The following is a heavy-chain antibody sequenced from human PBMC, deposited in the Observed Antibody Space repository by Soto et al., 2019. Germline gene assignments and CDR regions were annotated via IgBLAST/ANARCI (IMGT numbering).Heavy chain of an antibody. CDR2: MNAKSGDT. Sequence: QAHLEQSGAELKRPGASVKVSCKASGYTFSDVDINWLRQASGQGPEWMGWMNAKSGDTFFAQRFQGKFNMTWDTSLRTAYMEVGRLTSDATAIYYCARGNPFNYAGFDVWGPGTTVAVSS. D-gene: IGHD3-16*01. V-gene: IGHV1-8*01. CDR3: ARGNPFNYAGFDV. CDR1: GYTFSDVD. J-gene: IGHJ6*02.